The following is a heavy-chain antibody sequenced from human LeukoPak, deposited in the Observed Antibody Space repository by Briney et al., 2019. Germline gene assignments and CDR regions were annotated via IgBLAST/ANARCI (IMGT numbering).Heavy chain of an antibody. J-gene: IGHJ4*02. CDR3: ARELPYCSGGSCYRAYYFDY. D-gene: IGHD2-15*01. CDR1: GYTFTSYG. V-gene: IGHV1-8*03. Sequence: ASVKVSCKASGYTFTSYGINWVRQATGQGLEWMGWMNPNSGNTGYAQKFQGRVTITRNTSISTAYMELSSLRSEDTAVYYCARELPYCSGGSCYRAYYFDYWGQRTLVTVSS. CDR2: MNPNSGNT.